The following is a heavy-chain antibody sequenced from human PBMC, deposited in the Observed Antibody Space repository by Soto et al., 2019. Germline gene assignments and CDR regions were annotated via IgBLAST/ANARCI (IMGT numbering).Heavy chain of an antibody. V-gene: IGHV1-18*01. CDR1: GYTFTSYG. D-gene: IGHD3-22*01. CDR2: ISAYNGNT. CDR3: ARVATYYYDSSGYYAEYFQH. J-gene: IGHJ1*01. Sequence: ASVKVSCKASGYTFTSYGISWVRQAPGQGLEWMGWISAYNGNTNYAQKLQGRVTMTTDTSTSTAYMELRSLRSDDTAVYYCARVATYYYDSSGYYAEYFQHWGQGTLVTVSS.